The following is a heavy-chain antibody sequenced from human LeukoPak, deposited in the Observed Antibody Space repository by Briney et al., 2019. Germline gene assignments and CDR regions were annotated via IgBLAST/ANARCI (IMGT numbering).Heavy chain of an antibody. D-gene: IGHD3-9*01. J-gene: IGHJ4*02. CDR2: ISHTEGT. V-gene: IGHV4-34*01. Sequence: PSETLSLTCGVFGVSINDYYWSWIRQSPGKGLEWIGEISHTEGTRYNPSLESRVTLSVGTSENQLSLKLIFVTAADTAVYYCARIRCGHSGSVCYNHWGLGTLVTVSS. CDR3: ARIRCGHSGSVCYNH. CDR1: GVSINDYY.